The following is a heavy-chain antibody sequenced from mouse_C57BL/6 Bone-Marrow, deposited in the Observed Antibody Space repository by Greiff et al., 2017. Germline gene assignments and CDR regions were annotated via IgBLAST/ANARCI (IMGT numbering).Heavy chain of an antibody. CDR2: IFPGDGRT. Sequence: QVQLKESGADLVKPGASLKLSCKASDYTFTNYDIHWVRQRPEQGLEWIGWIFPGDGRTEYNERFKGKATLTTDKSSSTASMQLSRLTSEDSAVYFCGRAPAYGRRWYLDVWGAGTTVTVSS. CDR3: GRAPAYGRRWYLDV. CDR1: DYTFTNYD. D-gene: IGHD1-1*01. J-gene: IGHJ1*01. V-gene: IGHV1S56*01.